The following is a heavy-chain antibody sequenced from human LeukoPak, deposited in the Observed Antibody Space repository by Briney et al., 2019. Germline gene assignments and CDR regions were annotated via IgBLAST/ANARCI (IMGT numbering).Heavy chain of an antibody. CDR2: IPFSSSTT. CDR1: GFTFSDYY. Sequence: GGSLRLSCAASGFTFSDYYMGWIRQAPGEGLEWVSYIPFSSSTTYYADSVKGRFTISRDNAKNSLYLQMNSLRADDTAVYYCARGWSSSWPSNLFDPWGQGTLVTVSS. D-gene: IGHD6-13*01. V-gene: IGHV3-11*01. CDR3: ARGWSSSWPSNLFDP. J-gene: IGHJ5*02.